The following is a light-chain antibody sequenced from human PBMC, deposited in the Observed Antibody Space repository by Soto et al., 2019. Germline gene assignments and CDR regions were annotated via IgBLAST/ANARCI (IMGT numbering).Light chain of an antibody. CDR3: QQYYISPLT. CDR2: WAS. CDR1: QSILYSSNNKNY. J-gene: IGKJ4*01. V-gene: IGKV4-1*01. Sequence: DIVMTQSPDSLAVSLGERATINCKSSQSILYSSNNKNYLAWYQQKSGQPPKLLIYWASTRESGVPDRFSGSGSGTDFTLTISSLQAEDVALYYCQQYYISPLTFGGGTKVEIK.